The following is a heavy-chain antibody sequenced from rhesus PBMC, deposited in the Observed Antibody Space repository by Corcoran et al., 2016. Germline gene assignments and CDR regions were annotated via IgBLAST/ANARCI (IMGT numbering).Heavy chain of an antibody. V-gene: IGHV4-122*02. CDR3: ARLVMTYYFDY. J-gene: IGHJ4*01. CDR2: ITYRGST. D-gene: IGHD1-32*01. CDR1: GYSISGYY. Sequence: QVQLQESGPGLVKPSETLSLTCAVSGYSISGYYWSWIRQAPGKGLEWIGYITYRGSTSYDPSLKSRVTISRDTSKNQFSLKLSSVTAADTALYYCARLVMTYYFDYWGQGVLVTVSS.